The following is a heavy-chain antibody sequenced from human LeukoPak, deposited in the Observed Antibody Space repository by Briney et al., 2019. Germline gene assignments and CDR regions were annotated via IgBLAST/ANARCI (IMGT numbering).Heavy chain of an antibody. V-gene: IGHV1-18*01. J-gene: IGHJ4*02. Sequence: ASVTVSCKASGYTFTSYGISWVRQAPGQGLEWMGWISADNGNTNYAQKLQGRVTMTTDTSRSTAYMELRSLRSDDTAVYYCASWRRRGYSGYDSGDYWGQGTLVTVSS. CDR1: GYTFTSYG. CDR3: ASWRRRGYSGYDSGDY. CDR2: ISADNGNT. D-gene: IGHD5-12*01.